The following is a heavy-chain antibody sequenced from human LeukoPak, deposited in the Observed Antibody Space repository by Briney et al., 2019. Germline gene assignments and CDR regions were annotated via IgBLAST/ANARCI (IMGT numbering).Heavy chain of an antibody. CDR1: GFTFASYA. D-gene: IGHD2-2*01. CDR2: ISADGTT. CDR3: VACSSASCYGDRFDP. V-gene: IGHV3-23*01. Sequence: GGSLRLSCAASGFTFASYAMTWVRQAPGKGLEWVSSISADGTTYYADSVKGRFTISRDNSRDTFFLEMNSLRAEDTALYYCVACSSASCYGDRFDPWGQGTLVTVSS. J-gene: IGHJ5*02.